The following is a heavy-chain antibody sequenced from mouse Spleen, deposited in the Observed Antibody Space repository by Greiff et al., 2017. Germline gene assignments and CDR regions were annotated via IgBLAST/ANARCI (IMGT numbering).Heavy chain of an antibody. CDR2: ILPGSGSI. D-gene: IGHD1-1*01. CDR3: ARPHYGSWFAY. J-gene: IGHJ3*01. Sequence: VQLQQSGAELMKPGASVKLSCKATGHTFTGYWIEWVKQRPGHGLEWIGEILPGSGSINYNEKFKGKATFTADTSSNTAYMQVSSLTTEDSAIYYCARPHYGSWFAYWGQGTLVTVSA. V-gene: IGHV1-9*01. CDR1: GHTFTGYW.